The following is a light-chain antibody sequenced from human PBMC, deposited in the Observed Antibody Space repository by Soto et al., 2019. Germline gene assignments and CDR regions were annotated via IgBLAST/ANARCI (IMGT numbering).Light chain of an antibody. V-gene: IGKV3-20*01. CDR3: QQYGSSPLT. J-gene: IGKJ4*01. CDR2: GAS. CDR1: QSVSSSH. Sequence: DIVLTQSPGTLSLSPGERATLSCRASQSVSSSHLAWYQQRPGQAPRLLIYGASSRATGIPDRFSGSGSGTDFTLTISRLEPEDSAVYYCQQYGSSPLTFGGGTKVDIK.